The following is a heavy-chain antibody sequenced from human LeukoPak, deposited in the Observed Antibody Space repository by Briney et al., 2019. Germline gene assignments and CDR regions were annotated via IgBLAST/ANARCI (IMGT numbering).Heavy chain of an antibody. CDR3: ASATLYSNYYYYMDV. J-gene: IGHJ6*03. Sequence: KPSETLSLTCTVSGYSISSGYYWGWIRQPPGKGLEWIGSIYHSGSTYYNPSLKSRVTISVDTSKNQFSLRLSSVTAADTAVYYCASATLYSNYYYYMDVWGKGTTVTVSS. CDR1: GYSISSGYY. D-gene: IGHD6-13*01. CDR2: IYHSGST. V-gene: IGHV4-38-2*02.